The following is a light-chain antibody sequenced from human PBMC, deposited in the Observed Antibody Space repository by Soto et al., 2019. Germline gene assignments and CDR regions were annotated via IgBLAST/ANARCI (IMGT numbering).Light chain of an antibody. V-gene: IGLV2-11*01. CDR1: SRDIEAYDY. Sequence: QSALTQPRSVSGPPGQSVAISCTGTSRDIEAYDYVSWYQQHPGKAPKLIISEVNKRPSGVSYRFSGSKSGNTASLTISGLQGEDEADYYCCSFAGSYYVFGTGTKVTVL. J-gene: IGLJ1*01. CDR3: CSFAGSYYV. CDR2: EVN.